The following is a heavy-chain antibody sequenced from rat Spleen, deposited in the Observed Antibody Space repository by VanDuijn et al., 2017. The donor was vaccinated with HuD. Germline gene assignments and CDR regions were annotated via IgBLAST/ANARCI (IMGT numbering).Heavy chain of an antibody. V-gene: IGHV5-31*01. CDR1: GFTFNNYW. D-gene: IGHD1-12*02. Sequence: EVQLVESGGGLVQPGRSLKLSCVTSGFTFNNYWMTWIRQAPTKGLDWVASISPSGGSTHYRDSVKGRFTISRDNAKSTQYLQMDSLRSEDTATYYCARRHYDGAYGYFDFWGPGTMVTVSS. J-gene: IGHJ1*01. CDR3: ARRHYDGAYGYFDF. CDR2: ISPSGGST.